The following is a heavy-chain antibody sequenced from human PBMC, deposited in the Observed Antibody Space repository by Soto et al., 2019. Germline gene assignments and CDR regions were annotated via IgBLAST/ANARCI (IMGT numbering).Heavy chain of an antibody. CDR2: ISYDGSNK. V-gene: IGHV3-30*18. CDR3: AKDYSSGWTFDY. Sequence: GGSLRLSCAASGFTFSSYGMYWVRQAPGKGLEWVAVISYDGSNKYYADSVKGRFTISRDNSKNTLYLQMNSLRAEDTAVYYCAKDYSSGWTFDYWGQGTLVTVYS. CDR1: GFTFSSYG. J-gene: IGHJ4*02. D-gene: IGHD6-19*01.